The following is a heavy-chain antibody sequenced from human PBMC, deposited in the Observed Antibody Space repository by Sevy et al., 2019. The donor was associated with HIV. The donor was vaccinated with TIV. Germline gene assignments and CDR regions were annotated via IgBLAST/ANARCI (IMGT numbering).Heavy chain of an antibody. CDR1: GGSISSGDYY. D-gene: IGHD2-15*01. CDR3: ASYCSGGSCSYYFDY. J-gene: IGHJ4*02. V-gene: IGHV4-30-4*01. Sequence: SETLSLTCTVSGGSISSGDYYWSWIRQPPGKGLEWIGYIYYSGSTYYNPSLESRVTISVDTSKNQFSLKLSSVTAADTAVYYCASYCSGGSCSYYFDYWGQGTLVTVSS. CDR2: IYYSGST.